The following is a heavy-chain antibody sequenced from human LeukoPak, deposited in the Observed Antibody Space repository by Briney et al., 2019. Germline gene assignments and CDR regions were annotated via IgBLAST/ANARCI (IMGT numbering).Heavy chain of an antibody. Sequence: PSETLSLTCTVSGGSISSSNYYWGWIRQPPGKGLEWIGSIYYSGSTYYNPSLKSGVTISVDTSKNQFSLKLSSVTAADTAVYYCANDYRSGSFHDFWGQGTLVTVSS. CDR3: ANDYRSGSFHDF. CDR2: IYYSGST. D-gene: IGHD3-10*01. CDR1: GGSISSSNYY. J-gene: IGHJ4*02. V-gene: IGHV4-39*01.